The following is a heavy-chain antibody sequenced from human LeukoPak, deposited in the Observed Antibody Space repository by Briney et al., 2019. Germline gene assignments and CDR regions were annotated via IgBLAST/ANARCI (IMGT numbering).Heavy chain of an antibody. V-gene: IGHV4-31*03. J-gene: IGHJ4*02. Sequence: NPSQTLSLTCTVSGGSISSGGYYWNWIRQHPGKGLEWIGYIYNSGSTYYNPSLKSRSTISVDTSKNQFSLKLSSVTAADTAVYYCARGYCTNGVCSSDYFDYWGQGTLVTVSS. CDR1: GGSISSGGYY. D-gene: IGHD2-8*01. CDR2: IYNSGST. CDR3: ARGYCTNGVCSSDYFDY.